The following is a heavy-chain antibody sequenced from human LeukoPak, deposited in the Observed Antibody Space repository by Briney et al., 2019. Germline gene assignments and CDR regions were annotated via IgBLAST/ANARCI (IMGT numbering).Heavy chain of an antibody. Sequence: GGSLRLSCAPSGFAFSDYYMSWIRQAPGKGLEWVSYISSGSSYTNYADSVKGRFTISRDNAKNSLYLQMNSLRAEDTAVYYCARDLGAHCSTTTCPGWFDPWGQGTLVTVSS. V-gene: IGHV3-11*05. D-gene: IGHD2-2*01. J-gene: IGHJ5*02. CDR2: ISSGSSYT. CDR3: ARDLGAHCSTTTCPGWFDP. CDR1: GFAFSDYY.